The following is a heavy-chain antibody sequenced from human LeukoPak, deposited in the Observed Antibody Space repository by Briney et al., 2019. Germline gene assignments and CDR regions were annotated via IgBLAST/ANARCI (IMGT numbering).Heavy chain of an antibody. V-gene: IGHV3-23*01. Sequence: GGSLRLSCAASGFTFSSHAMTWVRQTPGKGLEWVSAISGSGGSTYYADSVKGRLTISRDNSKNTLYLQMNSLRAEDTAVYYCARVRSNCSGGSCVSYGMDVWGQGTTVTVSS. CDR2: ISGSGGST. CDR1: GFTFSSHA. J-gene: IGHJ6*02. D-gene: IGHD2-15*01. CDR3: ARVRSNCSGGSCVSYGMDV.